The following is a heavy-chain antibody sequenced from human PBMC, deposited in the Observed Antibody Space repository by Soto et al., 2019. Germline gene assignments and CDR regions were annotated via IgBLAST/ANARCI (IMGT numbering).Heavy chain of an antibody. CDR1: GCHFSSYA. D-gene: IGHD5-18*01. CDR3: AKSRGYGYYYGMDV. V-gene: IGHV3-23*01. Sequence: PGGSLILSCAASGCHFSSYAMSWDRQAPGKGLEWVSAISGSGGSTYYADSVKGRFTISRDNSKNTLYLQMNSLRAEDTAVYYCAKSRGYGYYYGMDVWGQGTTVTVSS. J-gene: IGHJ6*02. CDR2: ISGSGGST.